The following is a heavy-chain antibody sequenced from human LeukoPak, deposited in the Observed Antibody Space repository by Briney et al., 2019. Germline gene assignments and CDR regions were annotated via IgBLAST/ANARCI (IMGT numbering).Heavy chain of an antibody. CDR2: MNPNTGRT. D-gene: IGHD3-22*01. CDR1: RYTFTSYD. CDR3: ARLSQTPDYYSNGGYFYLGY. J-gene: IGHJ4*02. V-gene: IGHV1-8*01. Sequence: GASVKVSCKASRYTFTSYDINWVREAAGQGLEWVGWMNPNTGRTGFAQKFQDRLTMTRDTSICTAYMELSSLRSEDTAVYYCARLSQTPDYYSNGGYFYLGYWGQGTPVTVSS.